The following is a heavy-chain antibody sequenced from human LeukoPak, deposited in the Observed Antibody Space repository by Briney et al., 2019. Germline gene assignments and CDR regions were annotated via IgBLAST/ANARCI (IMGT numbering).Heavy chain of an antibody. V-gene: IGHV4-61*02. CDR2: IHTRGTT. CDR1: GSSISSGVYY. J-gene: IGHJ5*02. CDR3: ARGGSSGWYLGWFDP. Sequence: PSETLSLTCTVSGSSISSGVYYWSWIRQPAGKGLEWIGRIHTRGTTNYNPSLKSRVTISVDTSKNQFSLKLSSVTAADTAVYYCARGGSSGWYLGWFDPWGQGTLVTVSS. D-gene: IGHD6-19*01.